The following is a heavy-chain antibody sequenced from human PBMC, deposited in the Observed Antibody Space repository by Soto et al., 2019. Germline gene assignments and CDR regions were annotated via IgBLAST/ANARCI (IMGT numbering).Heavy chain of an antibody. J-gene: IGHJ4*02. V-gene: IGHV1-2*02. D-gene: IGHD6-6*01. CDR3: ARVFEYSRSSGPSDY. CDR2: INPNSGGT. CDR1: GYTFTGYY. Sequence: ASVKVSCKASGYTFTGYYMHWVRQAPGQGLEWMGWINPNSGGTNYAQKFQGRVTMTRDTSISTAYMELSRLRSDDTAVYYCARVFEYSRSSGPSDYWGQGTLVTVSS.